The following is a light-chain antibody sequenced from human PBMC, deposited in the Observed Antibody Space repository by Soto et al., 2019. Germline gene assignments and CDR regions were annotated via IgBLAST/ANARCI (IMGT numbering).Light chain of an antibody. CDR1: SSDGGGYNY. J-gene: IGLJ1*01. V-gene: IGLV2-8*01. CDR3: CSFAGSNPFPYV. CDR2: EVN. Sequence: QSVLTQPPSASGSPGQSVSISCTGTSSDGGGYNYVSWYQQHPGKAPKLMIYEVNERPSGVSSRFSGSKSGNTASLTVSGLQPDDEADYHCCSFAGSNPFPYVFGTGTKVTVL.